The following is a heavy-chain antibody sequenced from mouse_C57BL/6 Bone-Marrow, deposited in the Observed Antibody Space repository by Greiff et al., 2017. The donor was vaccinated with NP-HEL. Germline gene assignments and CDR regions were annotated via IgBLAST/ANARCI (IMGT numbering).Heavy chain of an antibody. Sequence: VQLQQPGAELVKPGASVKLSCKASGYTFTSYWMQWVKQRPGQGLEWIGEIDPSDSYTNYNQKFKGKATLTVDTAPSTAYMQLSSLTSEDSAVYYCARGTTVVAHFDYWGQGTTLTVSS. D-gene: IGHD1-1*01. CDR2: IDPSDSYT. CDR3: ARGTTVVAHFDY. V-gene: IGHV1-50*01. J-gene: IGHJ2*01. CDR1: GYTFTSYW.